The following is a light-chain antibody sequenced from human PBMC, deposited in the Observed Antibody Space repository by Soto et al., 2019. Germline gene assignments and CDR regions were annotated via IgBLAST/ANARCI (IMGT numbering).Light chain of an antibody. CDR1: QSISSY. Sequence: DIQMNQSPSSLSASVGDRVTITCRASQSISSYLNWYQQKPGKAPKLLIYAASSLQSGVPSRFSGSVSGTAFTLTSSSLHPEDFATYHWQRSYRTPRTFGQGTEQEIK. J-gene: IGKJ2*01. CDR2: AAS. V-gene: IGKV1-39*01. CDR3: QRSYRTPRT.